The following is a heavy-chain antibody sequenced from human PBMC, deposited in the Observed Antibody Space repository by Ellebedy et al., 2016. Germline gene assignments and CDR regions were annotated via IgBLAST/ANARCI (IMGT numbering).Heavy chain of an antibody. D-gene: IGHD6-13*01. CDR1: GFTFSSYS. V-gene: IGHV3-21*01. Sequence: GESLKISXAASGFTFSSYSMNWVRQAPGKGLEWVSSISSSSSYIYYADSVKGRFTISRDNAKNSLYLQMNSLRAEDTAVYYCARTRWYYYYMDVWGKGTTVTVSS. CDR3: ARTRWYYYYMDV. CDR2: ISSSSSYI. J-gene: IGHJ6*03.